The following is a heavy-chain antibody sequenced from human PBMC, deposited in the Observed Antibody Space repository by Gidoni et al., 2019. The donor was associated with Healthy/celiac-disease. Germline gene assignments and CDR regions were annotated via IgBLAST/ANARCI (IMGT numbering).Heavy chain of an antibody. CDR1: GFPFYDYA. V-gene: IGHV3-9*01. CDR3: AKDILDYGGYFDY. D-gene: IGHD4-17*01. J-gene: IGHJ4*02. Sequence: EVQLVESGGGLVQPGRSLRLSCSASGFPFYDYAMHWVRQAPGKGLEWVSGISWNSGSIGYADSVKGRFTISRDNAKNSLYLQMNSLRAEDTALYYCAKDILDYGGYFDYWGQGTLVTVSS. CDR2: ISWNSGSI.